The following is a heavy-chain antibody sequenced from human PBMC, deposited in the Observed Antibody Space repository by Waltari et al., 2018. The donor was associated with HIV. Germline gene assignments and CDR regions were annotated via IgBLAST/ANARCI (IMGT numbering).Heavy chain of an antibody. V-gene: IGHV1-69*04. CDR3: ARGAAAGNHFYYGMDV. Sequence: QVQLVQSGAEVKKPGSSVQVSCKASGGTFTSYGISWVRQAPGQGLEWMGRIIPILGITNYAQKFQGRVTITADKSTSTAYMELRSLRSEDTAVYYCARGAAAGNHFYYGMDVWGQGTTVTVSS. J-gene: IGHJ6*02. CDR2: IIPILGIT. CDR1: GGTFTSYG. D-gene: IGHD6-13*01.